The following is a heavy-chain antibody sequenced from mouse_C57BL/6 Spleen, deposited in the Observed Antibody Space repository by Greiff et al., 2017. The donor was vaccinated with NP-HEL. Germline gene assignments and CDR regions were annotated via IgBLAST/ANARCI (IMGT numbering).Heavy chain of an antibody. Sequence: QVQLKESGAELARPGASVKLSCKASGYTFTSYGISWVKQRTGQGLEWIGEIYPRSGNTYYNEKFKGKATLTADKSSSTAYMELRSLTSEDSAVYFCARGITTAEPFAYWGQGTLVTVSA. CDR3: ARGITTAEPFAY. CDR2: IYPRSGNT. CDR1: GYTFTSYG. V-gene: IGHV1-81*01. D-gene: IGHD1-1*01. J-gene: IGHJ3*01.